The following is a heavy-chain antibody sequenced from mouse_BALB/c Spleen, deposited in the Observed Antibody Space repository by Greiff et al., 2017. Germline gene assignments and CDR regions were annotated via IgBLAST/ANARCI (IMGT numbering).Heavy chain of an antibody. J-gene: IGHJ3*01. CDR2: ISSGSSTI. CDR1: GFTFSSFG. V-gene: IGHV5-17*02. Sequence: DVMLVESGGGLVQPGGSRKLSCAASGFTFSSFGMHWVRQAPEKGLEWVAYISSGSSTIYYADTVKGRFTISRDNPKNTLFLQMTSLRSEDTAMYYCARGENYEGTWFAYWGQGTLVTVSA. CDR3: ARGENYEGTWFAY. D-gene: IGHD2-4*01.